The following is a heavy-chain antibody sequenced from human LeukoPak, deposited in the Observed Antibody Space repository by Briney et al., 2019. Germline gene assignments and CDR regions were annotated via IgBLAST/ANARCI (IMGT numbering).Heavy chain of an antibody. CDR3: AKSRGSATYYRGNDY. CDR1: GFTFTNYA. Sequence: GGSLRLSCAASGFTFTNYAMTWVRQAPGKGLEWVSSMSNSGDKTYYAESVKGRFTISRDNSKSTLYLQMNSVEAEDTAVYYCAKSRGSATYYRGNDYWSQGTLVTVSS. J-gene: IGHJ4*02. D-gene: IGHD3-10*01. V-gene: IGHV3-23*01. CDR2: MSNSGDKT.